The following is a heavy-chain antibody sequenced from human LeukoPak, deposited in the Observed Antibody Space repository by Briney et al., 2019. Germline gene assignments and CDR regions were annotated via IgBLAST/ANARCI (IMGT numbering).Heavy chain of an antibody. CDR1: AFTFSSYA. D-gene: IGHD5-18*01. V-gene: IGHV3-30*04. Sequence: GGSLRLSCAASAFTFSSYAMHWVRQAPGKGLEWVAVISYDGSNKYYADSVKGRFTISRDNSKNTPYLQMNSLRAEDTAVYYCARDLKDTAMIAGDYWGQGTLVTVSS. J-gene: IGHJ4*02. CDR2: ISYDGSNK. CDR3: ARDLKDTAMIAGDY.